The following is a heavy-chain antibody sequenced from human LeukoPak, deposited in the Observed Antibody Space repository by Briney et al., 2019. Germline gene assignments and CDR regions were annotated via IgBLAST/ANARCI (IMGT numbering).Heavy chain of an antibody. CDR3: AKAYEVVAARGNAFDI. J-gene: IGHJ3*02. D-gene: IGHD2-15*01. CDR1: GITVSSNY. V-gene: IGHV3-9*01. CDR2: INWNSGTI. Sequence: PGGSLRLSCAASGITVSSNYMSWVRQAPGKGLEWVSGINWNSGTIGYVDSVMGRFTISRDNAKNSLYLQMNSLRAEDTALYYCAKAYEVVAARGNAFDIWGQGTMVTVSS.